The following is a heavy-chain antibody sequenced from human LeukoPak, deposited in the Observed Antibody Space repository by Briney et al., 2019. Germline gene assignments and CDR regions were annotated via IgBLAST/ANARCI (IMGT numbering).Heavy chain of an antibody. CDR2: IIHSGST. CDR3: ARAGYYGSGRLDY. V-gene: IGHV4-34*12. Sequence: SETLSLTCAVDAGSFSAYYWTWIRQPPGKGLEWIGNIIHSGSTNYSPSLNSRVTISVDTSKNQFSLKLSSVTAADTAIYYCARAGYYGSGRLDYWGQGTPVTVSS. D-gene: IGHD3-10*01. J-gene: IGHJ4*02. CDR1: AGSFSAYY.